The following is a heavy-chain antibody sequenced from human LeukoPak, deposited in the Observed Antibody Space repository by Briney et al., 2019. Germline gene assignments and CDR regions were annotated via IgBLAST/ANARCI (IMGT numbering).Heavy chain of an antibody. Sequence: PGGSLRLSCAASGFTFSNYALTWVRQAPGRGLEWVSSISGAGTYYADSVKGRFSISRDNYKNTLYLQMSRLRADDTAVYYCARDPNGNYVGAFDFQRWGQGTLVTVSS. CDR1: GFTFSNYA. D-gene: IGHD4-17*01. CDR3: ARDPNGNYVGAFDFQR. CDR2: ISGAGT. V-gene: IGHV3-23*01. J-gene: IGHJ1*01.